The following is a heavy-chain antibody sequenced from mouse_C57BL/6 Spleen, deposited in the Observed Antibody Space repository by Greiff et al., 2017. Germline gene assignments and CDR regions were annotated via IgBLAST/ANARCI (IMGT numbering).Heavy chain of an antibody. CDR3: ARVDPSEYFDV. V-gene: IGHV5-16*01. Sequence: EVQLQESEGGLVQPGSSMKLSCTASGFTFSDYYMAWVRQVPEKGLEWVANINYDGSSTYYLDSLKSRFIISRDNAKNILYLQMSSLKSEDTATYYCARVDPSEYFDVWGTGTTVTVSS. CDR2: INYDGSST. CDR1: GFTFSDYY. J-gene: IGHJ1*03.